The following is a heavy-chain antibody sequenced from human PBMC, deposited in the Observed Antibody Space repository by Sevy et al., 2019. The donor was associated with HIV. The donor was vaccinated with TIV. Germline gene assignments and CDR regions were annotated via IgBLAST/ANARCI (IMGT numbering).Heavy chain of an antibody. Sequence: SETLSLTCTVSGGSITSLYWNWIRQPPVKGLEWIANIYYNGHINYNPSRKSRVTLSLDTSKNQFSLRLSSVTAADTAMYYCAGENAWGRGYSWGQGTLVTVSS. CDR2: IYYNGHI. CDR1: GGSITSLY. CDR3: AGENAWGRGYS. V-gene: IGHV4-59*08. D-gene: IGHD1-26*01. J-gene: IGHJ4*02.